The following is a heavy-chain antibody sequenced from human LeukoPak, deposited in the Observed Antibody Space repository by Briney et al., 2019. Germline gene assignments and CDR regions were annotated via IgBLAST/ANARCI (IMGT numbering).Heavy chain of an antibody. CDR3: ARGGSIFKEYGQNWFDP. Sequence: SETLPLTCTVSGDSIGSYYWSWIRQPPGKGLEWIGYIYYSGSTNYNPSLKSRVTISVDTSKNQFSLKLSSVTAADTAVYYCARGGSIFKEYGQNWFDPWGQGTLVTVSS. CDR2: IYYSGST. D-gene: IGHD3-16*01. CDR1: GDSIGSYY. J-gene: IGHJ5*02. V-gene: IGHV4-59*01.